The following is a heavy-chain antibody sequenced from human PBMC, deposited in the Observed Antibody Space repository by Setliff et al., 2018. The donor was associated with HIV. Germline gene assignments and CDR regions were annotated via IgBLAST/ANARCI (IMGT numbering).Heavy chain of an antibody. J-gene: IGHJ6*03. CDR2: IHPSGGST. Sequence: ASVKVSCKASGYTFTSYYIHWVRQAPGQGLEWMGVIHPSGGSTSYAQSFQDRVTMTRDTSTSTVYMELSSLSSVTAADTAVYYCARGFSGHYSFTGYMDVWGKGTTVTVSS. CDR3: ARGFSGHYSFTGYMDV. CDR1: GYTFTSYY. V-gene: IGHV1-46*01. D-gene: IGHD3-22*01.